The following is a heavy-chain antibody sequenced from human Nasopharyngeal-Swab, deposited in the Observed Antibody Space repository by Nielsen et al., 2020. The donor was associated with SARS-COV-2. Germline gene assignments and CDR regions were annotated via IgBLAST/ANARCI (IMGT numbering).Heavy chain of an antibody. Sequence: SETLSLTCTVSGGSISSSSYYWGWIRQPPGKGLEWIGSIYYSGSTYYNPSLKSRVTISVDTSKNQFSLKLSSVTAADTAVYYCAGHYRPVVVAAWNFDYWGQGTLVTVSS. J-gene: IGHJ4*02. CDR1: GGSISSSSYY. V-gene: IGHV4-39*01. D-gene: IGHD2-15*01. CDR3: AGHYRPVVVAAWNFDY. CDR2: IYYSGST.